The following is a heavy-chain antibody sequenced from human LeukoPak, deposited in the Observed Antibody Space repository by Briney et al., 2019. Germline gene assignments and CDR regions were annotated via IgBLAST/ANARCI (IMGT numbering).Heavy chain of an antibody. D-gene: IGHD1-7*01. CDR1: GFTFSSYA. Sequence: GGSLRLSCAASGFTFSSYAMSWVRQAPGKGLEWVSGTNGNGASTYYADSVEGRFTISRDNSKNTLYLQMNSLRDDDTAVYYCVRGVGVSRFNYLDPWGQGTLVIVSS. CDR3: VRGVGVSRFNYLDP. J-gene: IGHJ5*02. CDR2: TNGNGAST. V-gene: IGHV3-23*01.